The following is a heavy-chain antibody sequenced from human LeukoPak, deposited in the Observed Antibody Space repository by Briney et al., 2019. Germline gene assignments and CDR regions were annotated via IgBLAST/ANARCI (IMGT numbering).Heavy chain of an antibody. D-gene: IGHD5-12*01. CDR3: ARDRYSGYVLDGMDV. CDR2: IYSGGST. CDR1: GFTVSSNY. J-gene: IGHJ6*02. V-gene: IGHV3-66*01. Sequence: GGSLRLSCAASGFTVSSNYMSWVRQAPGKGLEWVSVIYSGGSTYYVDSVKGRFTISRDNSKNTLYLQMNSLRAEDTAVYYCARDRYSGYVLDGMDVWGQGTTVTVSS.